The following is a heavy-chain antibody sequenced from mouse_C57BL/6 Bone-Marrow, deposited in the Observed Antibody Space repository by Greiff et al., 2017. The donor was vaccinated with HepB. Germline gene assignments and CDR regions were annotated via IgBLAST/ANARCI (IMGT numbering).Heavy chain of an antibody. CDR3: ARHEGDYYGSSYYYFDY. J-gene: IGHJ2*01. Sequence: VQLQQSGAELVKPGASVKLSCKASGYTFTEYTIHWVKQRSGKGLEWIGWFYPGSGSIKYNEKFKDKATLTADKSSSTVYMELSRLTSEDSAVYFCARHEGDYYGSSYYYFDYWGQGTTLTVSS. V-gene: IGHV1-62-2*01. D-gene: IGHD1-1*01. CDR2: FYPGSGSI. CDR1: GYTFTEYT.